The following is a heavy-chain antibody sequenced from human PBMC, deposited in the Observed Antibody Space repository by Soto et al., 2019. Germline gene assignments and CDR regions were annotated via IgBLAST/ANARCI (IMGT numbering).Heavy chain of an antibody. D-gene: IGHD3-22*01. V-gene: IGHV1-46*01. CDR2: INPSGGST. J-gene: IGHJ6*02. CDR1: GYTFTSYY. Sequence: ASVKVSCKASGYTFTSYYMHWVRQAPGQGLEWMGIINPSGGSTSYAQKFQGRVTMTRDTSTSTVYMELSSLRSEDTAVYYCARESPPDCYDSRNYYYGMDVWGQGTTVTVSS. CDR3: ARESPPDCYDSRNYYYGMDV.